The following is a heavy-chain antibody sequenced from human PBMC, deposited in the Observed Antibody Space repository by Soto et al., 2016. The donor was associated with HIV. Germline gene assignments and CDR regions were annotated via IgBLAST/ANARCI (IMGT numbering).Heavy chain of an antibody. CDR3: ARDPXGGGWYDS. V-gene: IGHV4-4*07. D-gene: IGHD2-15*01. CDR1: GDSMSTYY. CDR2: IYSSGST. J-gene: IGHJ5*01. Sequence: VQLQESGPGLVKPSETLSLICTVSGDSMSTYYWNWIRQPAGKGLEWIGRIYSSGSTNYNPSLESRVSISVDNSKKQVSLKLRSVTAADTAVYYCARDPXGGGWYDSWGQGTPGPPSPQ.